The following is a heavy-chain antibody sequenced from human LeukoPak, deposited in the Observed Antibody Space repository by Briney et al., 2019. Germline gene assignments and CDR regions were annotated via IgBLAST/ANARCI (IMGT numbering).Heavy chain of an antibody. CDR1: AGTFSSYA. D-gene: IGHD2-21*02. CDR2: VIPIFGTA. CDR3: AALVVVTGILGY. J-gene: IGHJ4*02. Sequence: ASVKVSCTASAGTFSSYAISWVRQAPGQGLEWMGRVIPIFGTANYAQKFQGRVTITADKSTSTAYMELSSLRSEDTAVYYCAALVVVTGILGYWGQGTLVTVSS. V-gene: IGHV1-69*06.